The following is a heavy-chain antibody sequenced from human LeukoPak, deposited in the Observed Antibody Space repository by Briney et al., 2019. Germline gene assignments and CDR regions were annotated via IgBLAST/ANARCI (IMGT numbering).Heavy chain of an antibody. J-gene: IGHJ4*02. D-gene: IGHD2-2*01. CDR3: ARLSTTLGYCTSTSCPRSFDY. V-gene: IGHV4-59*08. CDR2: ISYSGST. CDR1: GGSISSYY. Sequence: PSETLSLTCTVSGGSISSYYWSWIRQPPGKGLEWIGYISYSGSTNYNPSLKSRVTISVDTSKNQFSLRLSSVTAADTAVYYCARLSTTLGYCTSTSCPRSFDYWGQGTLVTVSS.